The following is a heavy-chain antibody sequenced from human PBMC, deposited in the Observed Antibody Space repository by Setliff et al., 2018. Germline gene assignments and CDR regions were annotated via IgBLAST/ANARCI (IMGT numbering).Heavy chain of an antibody. Sequence: ASETLSLTCTVSGGSISSGDYYWTWIRQPPGKGLEWIGFIYYSGNTFYNPSLKSRLTISVDTSKNLFSPKLSSVTAADTAVYYCARQLYYYGTPGYFDYWGQGTLVTVSS. CDR1: GGSISSGDYY. CDR3: ARQLYYYGTPGYFDY. CDR2: IYYSGNT. D-gene: IGHD3-10*01. V-gene: IGHV4-30-4*08. J-gene: IGHJ4*02.